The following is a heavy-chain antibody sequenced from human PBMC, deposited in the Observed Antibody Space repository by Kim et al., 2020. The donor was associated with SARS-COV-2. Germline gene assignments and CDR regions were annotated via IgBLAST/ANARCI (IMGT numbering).Heavy chain of an antibody. CDR3: ARDIVGYSYGRYYYYGMDV. V-gene: IGHV4-39*07. Sequence: SETLSLTCTVSGGSISSSSYYWGWIRQPPGKGLEWIGSIYYSGSTYYNPSLKSRVTISVDTSKNQFSLKLSSVTAADTAVYYCARDIVGYSYGRYYYYGMDVWGQGTTVTVSS. CDR1: GGSISSSSYY. J-gene: IGHJ6*02. D-gene: IGHD5-18*01. CDR2: IYYSGST.